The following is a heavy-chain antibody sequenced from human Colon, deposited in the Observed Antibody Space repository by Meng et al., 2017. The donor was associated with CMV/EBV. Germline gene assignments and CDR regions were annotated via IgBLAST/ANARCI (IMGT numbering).Heavy chain of an antibody. CDR1: GGPVTSGSYY. D-gene: IGHD1-14*01. Sequence: SETLSLTCTVSGGPVTSGSYYWSWIRQPPGKGLEWIGHVFYIGNTNYNPSLKSRVSMSIDTSKNQFSLRLSSVTAADTALYYCARDVVYPYYFDSWGQGIPVTVSS. J-gene: IGHJ4*02. CDR3: ARDVVYPYYFDS. V-gene: IGHV4-61*01. CDR2: VFYIGNT.